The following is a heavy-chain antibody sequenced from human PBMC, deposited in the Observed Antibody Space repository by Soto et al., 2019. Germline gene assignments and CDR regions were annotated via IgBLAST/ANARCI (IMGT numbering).Heavy chain of an antibody. J-gene: IGHJ5*02. CDR1: GDSVSSDSYY. V-gene: IGHV4-61*01. CDR2: IYHDGST. Sequence: PSETLSLSCTVSGDSVSSDSYYWSWIRQPPGKGLEWIGYIYHDGSTSYNPSLQSRVTMSINTSKNQFSLELSSVTAADTAIYYCAREGGVLRLSSWLDPWGQGTQVT. D-gene: IGHD3-3*01. CDR3: AREGGVLRLSSWLDP.